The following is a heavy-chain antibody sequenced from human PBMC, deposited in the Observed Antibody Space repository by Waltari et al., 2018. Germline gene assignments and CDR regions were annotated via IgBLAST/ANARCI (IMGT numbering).Heavy chain of an antibody. V-gene: IGHV1-69*05. J-gene: IGHJ6*02. CDR2: IILIFGTA. CDR1: GGTFSSYA. D-gene: IGHD6-6*01. Sequence: QVQLVQSGAEVKKPGSSVKVSCKASGGTFSSYAISWVRQAPGQGLEWMGGIILIFGTANYAQKFQGIFTITTDESTSTAYMELSSLRSEDTAVYYCARGLAAQSYYYYGMDVWGQGTTVTVSS. CDR3: ARGLAAQSYYYYGMDV.